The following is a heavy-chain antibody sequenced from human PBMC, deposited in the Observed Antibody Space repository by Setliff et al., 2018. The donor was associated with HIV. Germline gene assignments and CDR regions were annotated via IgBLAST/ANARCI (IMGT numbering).Heavy chain of an antibody. CDR3: ASGRHPTGMDV. CDR2: MHTSGNT. J-gene: IGHJ6*04. CDR1: GDSISGYY. D-gene: IGHD1-26*01. V-gene: IGHV4-4*07. Sequence: SETLSLTCTSSGDSISGYYWSWIRQPAGKGLEWIGSMHTSGNTNYNPSLKSRVTMSVDTSKNQFSLRLSSVTAADTAVYYCASGRHPTGMDVWGKGTMVTAPQ.